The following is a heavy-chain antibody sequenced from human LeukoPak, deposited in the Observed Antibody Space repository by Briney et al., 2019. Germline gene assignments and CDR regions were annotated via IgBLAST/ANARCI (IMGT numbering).Heavy chain of an antibody. V-gene: IGHV3-21*01. D-gene: IGHD2-8*01. CDR1: GFTFGSYS. CDR3: ARDKTNGVRGLPNAFDI. Sequence: GGSLRLSCAASGFTFGSYSMNWVRQAPGKGLEWVSSISSSSSYIYYADSVKGRFTISRDNAKNSLYLQMNSLRAEDTAVYYCARDKTNGVRGLPNAFDIWGQGTMVTVSS. CDR2: ISSSSSYI. J-gene: IGHJ3*02.